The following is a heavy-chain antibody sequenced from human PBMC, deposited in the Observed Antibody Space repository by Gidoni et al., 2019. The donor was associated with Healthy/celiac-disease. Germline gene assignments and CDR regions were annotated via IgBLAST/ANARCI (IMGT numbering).Heavy chain of an antibody. D-gene: IGHD4-4*01. Sequence: EVQLVESGGGLVQPGRSLILSCAAPGFTFDHYAMHWVRQAPGTGLEWVSGISWNSGSIGYADSVKGRFTISRDNAKNSLYLQMNSLRAEDTALYYCAKDADYSNYVLWFDPWGQGTLVTVSS. J-gene: IGHJ5*02. V-gene: IGHV3-9*01. CDR2: ISWNSGSI. CDR3: AKDADYSNYVLWFDP. CDR1: GFTFDHYA.